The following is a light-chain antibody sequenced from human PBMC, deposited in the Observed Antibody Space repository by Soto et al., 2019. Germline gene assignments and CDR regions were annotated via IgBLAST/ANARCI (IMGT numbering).Light chain of an antibody. CDR2: DVR. Sequence: QSALTQPRSVSGSPGQSVTISCTGTSSDVGCYNYVSWYQQHPGKAPKLMIYDVRKRPSGVPDRFSGSKSGNTASLTISGLQAEDEADYYCCSYAGSYTWVFGTGTKVTVL. V-gene: IGLV2-11*01. J-gene: IGLJ1*01. CDR3: CSYAGSYTWV. CDR1: SSDVGCYNY.